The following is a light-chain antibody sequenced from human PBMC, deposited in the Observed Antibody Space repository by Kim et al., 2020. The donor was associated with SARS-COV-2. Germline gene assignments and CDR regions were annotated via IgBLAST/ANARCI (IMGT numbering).Light chain of an antibody. CDR2: DVN. J-gene: IGLJ3*02. CDR3: SSFTTRSTLV. V-gene: IGLV2-14*03. Sequence: QSALTQPASVSGSPGQSISISCTGTSSNIGSYNYVSWHKQHPGKAPKLMIYDVNKRPSGISSRFPGSKSGSTASLTISGLQAEDEADYYCSSFTTRSTLVFGGGTKVTVL. CDR1: SSNIGSYNY.